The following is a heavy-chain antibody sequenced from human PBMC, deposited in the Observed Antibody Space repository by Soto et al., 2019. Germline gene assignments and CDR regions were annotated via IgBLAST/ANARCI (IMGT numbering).Heavy chain of an antibody. J-gene: IGHJ4*02. CDR1: GFTFRDYA. Sequence: PGGSLGLSCIAYGFTFRDYAISWFRQAPGKGLQWVSFIRSNIYDGTTEYAASVKDRFSISRDDSKTIAYLQMDSLKTEDTGVYYCTRVSPDCSDGSCYPLNWGQGTLVTVSS. V-gene: IGHV3-49*03. D-gene: IGHD2-15*01. CDR3: TRVSPDCSDGSCYPLN. CDR2: IRSNIYDGTT.